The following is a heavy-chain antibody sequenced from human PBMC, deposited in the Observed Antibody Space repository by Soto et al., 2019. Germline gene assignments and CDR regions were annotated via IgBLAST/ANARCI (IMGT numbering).Heavy chain of an antibody. J-gene: IGHJ5*02. CDR3: AKYVYDSGWHLRFDP. Sequence: QVQLVESGGGVVQPGRSLRLSCAASGFTFRTYGMHWVRQAPGKGLEWVGVITNDGSEKYYADSVKGRFAIARDNSLNMLFLQTNSLRDEDTSVYYCAKYVYDSGWHLRFDPWGQGTLVIVSS. V-gene: IGHV3-30*18. D-gene: IGHD6-19*01. CDR1: GFTFRTYG. CDR2: ITNDGSEK.